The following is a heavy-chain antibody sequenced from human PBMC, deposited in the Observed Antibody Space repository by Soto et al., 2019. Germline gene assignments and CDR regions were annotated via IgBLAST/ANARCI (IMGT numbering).Heavy chain of an antibody. D-gene: IGHD4-4*01. CDR1: GGTFSSYA. J-gene: IGHJ6*02. Sequence: QVQLVQSGAEVKKPGSSVKVSCKASGGTFSSYAISWVRQAPGPGLEWMGGISPIFGTANYAQKFQGRVTITADESTSTAYMELSSRRSEDTAVYYCARVYSNSYYYYGMDVWGQGTTVTVSS. CDR3: ARVYSNSYYYYGMDV. V-gene: IGHV1-69*12. CDR2: ISPIFGTA.